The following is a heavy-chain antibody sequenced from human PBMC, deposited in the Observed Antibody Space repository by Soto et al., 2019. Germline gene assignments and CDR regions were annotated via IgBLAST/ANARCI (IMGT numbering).Heavy chain of an antibody. CDR2: IIPILGTA. CDR1: GGTFSNYA. J-gene: IGHJ6*02. V-gene: IGHV1-69*01. Sequence: QVQLGQSGAEVKKPGSSVKVSCKASGGTFSNYAISWVRQAPGQGLEWMGGIIPILGTANSAQKFQGRVTSTADESTSTAYMELSSLRSEDTAVFYCARGRVVTAIPYYYYTMEVWGQGTTVTVSS. D-gene: IGHD2-21*02. CDR3: ARGRVVTAIPYYYYTMEV.